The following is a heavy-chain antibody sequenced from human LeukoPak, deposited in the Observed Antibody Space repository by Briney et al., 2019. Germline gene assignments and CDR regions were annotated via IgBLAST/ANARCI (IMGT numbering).Heavy chain of an antibody. Sequence: SVKVSCKASGGTFSSYAISWVRQAPGQGLEWMGGIIPIFGTANYAQKFQGRVTVTADESTSTAYMELSSLRSEDTAVYYCARDGGMTTELPFDYWGQGTLVTVSS. J-gene: IGHJ4*02. CDR3: ARDGGMTTELPFDY. CDR1: GGTFSSYA. D-gene: IGHD4-17*01. CDR2: IIPIFGTA. V-gene: IGHV1-69*13.